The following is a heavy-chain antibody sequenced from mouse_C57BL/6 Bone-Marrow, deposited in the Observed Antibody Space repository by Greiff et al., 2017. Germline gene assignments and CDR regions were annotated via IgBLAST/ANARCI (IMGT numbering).Heavy chain of an antibody. CDR2: IRLKSDNYAT. Sequence: EVKLEESGGGLVQPGGSMKLSCVASGFTFSNYWMNWVRQSPEKGLEWVAQIRLKSDNYATHYAESVKGRFTISRDDSKSSVYLQMNNLRAEDTGIYYCTITTVVAPFAYWGQGTLVTVSA. CDR3: TITTVVAPFAY. CDR1: GFTFSNYW. J-gene: IGHJ3*01. D-gene: IGHD1-1*01. V-gene: IGHV6-3*01.